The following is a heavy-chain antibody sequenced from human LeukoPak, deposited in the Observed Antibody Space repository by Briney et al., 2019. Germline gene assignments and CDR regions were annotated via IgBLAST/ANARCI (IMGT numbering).Heavy chain of an antibody. CDR1: GGSITGHY. J-gene: IGHJ5*02. CDR2: VYDNGNT. Sequence: PSETLSLTCTVSGGSITGHYWSWIRQSPGKGLEWIGFVYDNGNTNYNSSLQSRVTMSVDTSTNQPSLKMTSVTAADTAIYYCARVFRGVVTSNWFDPWGQGTLVTVSS. CDR3: ARVFRGVVTSNWFDP. V-gene: IGHV4-59*11. D-gene: IGHD2-21*02.